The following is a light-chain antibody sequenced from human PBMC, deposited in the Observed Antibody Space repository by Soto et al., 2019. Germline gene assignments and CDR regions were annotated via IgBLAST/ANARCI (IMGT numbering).Light chain of an antibody. CDR1: SSDVGGNNY. J-gene: IGLJ1*01. Sequence: QSALTQPPSASGSPGQSVTISCTGTSSDVGGNNYVSWYQHHPGRAPKLMIYEVNKRPSEVPDRFSASKSGNTASLTVSGLQAEDEADYYCSSYAGSNNLVFGTGTKVTVL. CDR3: SSYAGSNNLV. V-gene: IGLV2-8*01. CDR2: EVN.